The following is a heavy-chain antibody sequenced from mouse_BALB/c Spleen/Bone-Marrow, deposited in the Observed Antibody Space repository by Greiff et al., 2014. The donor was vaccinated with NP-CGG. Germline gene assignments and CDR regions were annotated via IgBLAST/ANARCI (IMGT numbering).Heavy chain of an antibody. CDR3: ARQGVDYFDY. J-gene: IGHJ2*01. CDR1: GYIFTSYV. V-gene: IGHV1-14*01. Sequence: VQLKESGPELVKPGASVKMSCKASGYIFTSYVMHWVKQKPGQGLEWIGYINPYNDGTKYNEKFKGKATLTPDKSSSTAYMELSSLTSEDSAVYYCARQGVDYFDYWGQGTTLTVSS. CDR2: INPYNDGT.